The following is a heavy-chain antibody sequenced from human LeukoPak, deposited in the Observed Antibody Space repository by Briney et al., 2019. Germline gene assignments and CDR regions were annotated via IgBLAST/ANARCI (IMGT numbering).Heavy chain of an antibody. Sequence: PSETLSLTCTVSSGSISTSNYYWGWVRQPPGKALEWIGNIFYSGSTYYSPSLKSRVTISLDTSRNQFSLKLSSVTAADTAVYYCARERTTVTHWGQGTLVTVSS. CDR1: SGSISTSNYY. D-gene: IGHD4-11*01. V-gene: IGHV4-39*07. CDR2: IFYSGST. CDR3: ARERTTVTH. J-gene: IGHJ4*02.